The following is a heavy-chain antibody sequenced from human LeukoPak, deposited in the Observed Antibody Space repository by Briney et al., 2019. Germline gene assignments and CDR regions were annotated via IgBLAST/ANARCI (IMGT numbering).Heavy chain of an antibody. V-gene: IGHV1-18*01. D-gene: IGHD3-22*01. CDR3: ARDGGYYYDSSGYMSAFDI. CDR2: ISAYNGNT. Sequence: ASVKVSCKASGYTFTSYGISWVRQAPGQGLEWMGWISAYNGNTNYAQKLQGRVTMTTDTSTSTAYMELRSLRSDDTAVYYCARDGGYYYDSSGYMSAFDIWGQGTMVTVSS. CDR1: GYTFTSYG. J-gene: IGHJ3*02.